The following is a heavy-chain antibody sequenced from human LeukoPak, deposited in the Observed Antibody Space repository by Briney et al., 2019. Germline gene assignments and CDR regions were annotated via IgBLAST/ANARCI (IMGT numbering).Heavy chain of an antibody. Sequence: PGGSLRLSCAASGFTFSSYAMSWVRQAPGKGLEWVSAISGSGGSTYYADSVKGRFTISRDNSKNTLYLQMNSLRAEDTAVYYCAKDFSRGMATIDDAFDIWGQGTMVTVSS. CDR3: AKDFSRGMATIDDAFDI. CDR1: GFTFSSYA. D-gene: IGHD5-12*01. CDR2: ISGSGGST. J-gene: IGHJ3*02. V-gene: IGHV3-23*01.